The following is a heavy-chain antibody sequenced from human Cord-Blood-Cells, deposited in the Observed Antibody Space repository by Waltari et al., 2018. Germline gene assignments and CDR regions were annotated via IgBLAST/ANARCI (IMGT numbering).Heavy chain of an antibody. CDR3: ATDSSSSHDAFDI. Sequence: QVQLVQSGAEVKKPGASVRVSCKVSGYTPTELSMHSVSQAPGKGLEGMGGFDPEDGETIYAQKFQGRVTMTEYTSTDTAYMELSSLRSEDTAVYYCATDSSSSHDAFDIWGQGTMVTVSS. V-gene: IGHV1-24*01. D-gene: IGHD6-6*01. CDR2: FDPEDGET. J-gene: IGHJ3*02. CDR1: GYTPTELS.